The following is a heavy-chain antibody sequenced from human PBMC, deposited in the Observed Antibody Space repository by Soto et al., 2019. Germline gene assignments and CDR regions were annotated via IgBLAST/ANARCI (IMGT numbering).Heavy chain of an antibody. D-gene: IGHD3-22*01. Sequence: GGSLRLSCAASGFTFSSYAMSWVRQAPGKGLEWVSAIGGSGGSTYYADSVKGRFTISRDNSKNTLYLQMNSLGAEDTAVYYCAKEVRSMIVVVITSFDYWGQGTLVTV. CDR1: GFTFSSYA. V-gene: IGHV3-23*01. J-gene: IGHJ4*02. CDR3: AKEVRSMIVVVITSFDY. CDR2: IGGSGGST.